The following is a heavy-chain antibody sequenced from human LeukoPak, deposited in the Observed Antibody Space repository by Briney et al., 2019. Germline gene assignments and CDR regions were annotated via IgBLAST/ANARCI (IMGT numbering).Heavy chain of an antibody. CDR3: ARDRGAVTDVFDY. CDR2: IHPEGNEK. V-gene: IGHV3-7*01. Sequence: PGGSLRLSCAVSGFSFSNFWMSWVRQAPGRGLEWVANIHPEGNEKYHVESVKGRFTISRDNAKNSLYLQMNSLRAEDTAVYYCARDRGAVTDVFDYWGQGTLVTVSS. D-gene: IGHD6-19*01. CDR1: GFSFSNFW. J-gene: IGHJ4*02.